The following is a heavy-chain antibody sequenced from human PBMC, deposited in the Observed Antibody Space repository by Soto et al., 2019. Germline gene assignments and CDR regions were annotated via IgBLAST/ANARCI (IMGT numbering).Heavy chain of an antibody. V-gene: IGHV5-10-1*01. CDR3: ARYSWVRGVHYYYYGMDV. CDR2: IDPSDSYT. D-gene: IGHD3-10*01. Sequence: PGESLKISCRGAGYNYNLHFISWVRQKPGKGLEWMGRIDPSDSYTNYSPSFQGHVTISADKSISTAYLQWSSLKASDTAMYYCARYSWVRGVHYYYYGMDVWGQGTTVTVSS. CDR1: GYNYNLHF. J-gene: IGHJ6*02.